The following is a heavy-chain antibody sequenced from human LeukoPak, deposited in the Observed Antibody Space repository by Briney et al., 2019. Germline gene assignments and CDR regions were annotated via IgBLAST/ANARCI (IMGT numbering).Heavy chain of an antibody. V-gene: IGHV3-23*01. CDR2: VSGSGGST. Sequence: LTGGSLRLSCAASGFTFSSYAMSWVRQAPGKGLEWVSAVSGSGGSTYYADSVKGRFTISRDNSKNTLYLQMNSLRAEDTAVYYCANEVRFLEWLYPSYWGQGTLVTVSS. CDR3: ANEVRFLEWLYPSY. D-gene: IGHD3-3*01. CDR1: GFTFSSYA. J-gene: IGHJ4*02.